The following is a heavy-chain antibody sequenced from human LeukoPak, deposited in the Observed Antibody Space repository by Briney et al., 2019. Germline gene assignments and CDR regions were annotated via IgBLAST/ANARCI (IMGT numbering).Heavy chain of an antibody. J-gene: IGHJ4*02. CDR2: ISSSGSTI. Sequence: PGGSLRLSWAASGFTFSDYYMSWIRQAPGRGLGWVSYISSSGSTIYYADSVKGRFTISRDNAKNSLYLQMNSLRAEDTAVYYCARAGGYCTNGVCYDDYFDYWGQGTLVTVSS. V-gene: IGHV3-11*04. CDR1: GFTFSDYY. D-gene: IGHD2-8*01. CDR3: ARAGGYCTNGVCYDDYFDY.